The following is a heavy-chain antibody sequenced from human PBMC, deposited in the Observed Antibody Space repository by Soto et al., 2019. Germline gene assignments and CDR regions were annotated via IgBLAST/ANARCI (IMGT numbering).Heavy chain of an antibody. D-gene: IGHD6-13*01. Sequence: EVQLLESGGGLVQPGGSLRLSCAASGFTFSSYAMNWVRQATGKGLEWVSLIGGDGGSTYYADSVRGRFTISRDNSKNTLYLQMNSMRAEDTAIYYCAKAYSSIWSHWYFDLWGLGTLVTVSS. V-gene: IGHV3-23*01. J-gene: IGHJ2*01. CDR2: IGGDGGST. CDR3: AKAYSSIWSHWYFDL. CDR1: GFTFSSYA.